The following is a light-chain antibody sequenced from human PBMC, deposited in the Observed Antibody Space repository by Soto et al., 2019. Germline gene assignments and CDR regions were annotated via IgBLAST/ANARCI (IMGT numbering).Light chain of an antibody. V-gene: IGLV2-14*01. CDR2: DVS. CDR1: SSDVGAYNY. Sequence: QSALTQPASVSGSPGQSITISCTGTSSDVGAYNYVSWYQQHPGKAPKLMIYDVSNRPSGVSNRFSGPKSGNAASLTISGLQAEDEADYYCSSYTSSTPVVFGGGTKLTVL. CDR3: SSYTSSTPVV. J-gene: IGLJ2*01.